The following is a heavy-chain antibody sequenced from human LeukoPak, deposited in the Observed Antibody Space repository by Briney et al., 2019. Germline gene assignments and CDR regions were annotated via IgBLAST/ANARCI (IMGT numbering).Heavy chain of an antibody. CDR2: ISSSGSTI. D-gene: IGHD5-18*01. Sequence: GGSLRLSCAASGFTFSSYSMNWVRQAPGKGLEWVSYISSSGSTIYYADSVKGRFTISRDNAKNSLYLQMNSLRVEDTAVYYCARGYTYGAYWGQGTLVTVSS. J-gene: IGHJ4*02. CDR3: ARGYTYGAY. V-gene: IGHV3-48*04. CDR1: GFTFSSYS.